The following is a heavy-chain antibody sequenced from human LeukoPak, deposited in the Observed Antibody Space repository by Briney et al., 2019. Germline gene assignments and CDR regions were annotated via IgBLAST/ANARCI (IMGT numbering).Heavy chain of an antibody. V-gene: IGHV3-53*01. CDR1: GFTVSSNY. CDR3: ARGEDLYYLDY. Sequence: PGGSLRLSCAASGFTVSSNYMSWVRQAPGKGLEWVSVIYSGGSTYYADSVKGRFTISRDNSKNTLYLQMNSLRAEDTAVYYCARGEDLYYLDYWGQGTLVTVSS. D-gene: IGHD1-26*01. J-gene: IGHJ4*02. CDR2: IYSGGST.